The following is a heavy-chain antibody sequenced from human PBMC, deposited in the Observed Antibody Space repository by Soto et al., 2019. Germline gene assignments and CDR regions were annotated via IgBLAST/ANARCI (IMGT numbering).Heavy chain of an antibody. CDR2: IYGNDDQ. Sequence: KESGPTLVKPTQTLTLTCPFSGFSLNPSGVGVGWVRQPPGKALEWLALIYGNDDQRYNLFLKNSLTITKDTSRDQVVLTMTHMDPVDTATYYCAHANNWDYRTPYYFDYWGQGTLVTVS. V-gene: IGHV2-5*01. CDR3: AHANNWDYRTPYYFDY. D-gene: IGHD1-7*01. J-gene: IGHJ4*02. CDR1: GFSLNPSGVG.